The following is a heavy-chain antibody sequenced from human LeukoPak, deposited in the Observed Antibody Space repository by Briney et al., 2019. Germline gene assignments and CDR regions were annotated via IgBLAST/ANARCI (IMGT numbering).Heavy chain of an antibody. CDR2: IYYSGST. V-gene: IGHV4-59*08. J-gene: IGHJ4*02. CDR1: GGSISSYY. D-gene: IGHD1-26*01. Sequence: SETLSLTCTVSGGSISSYYWSWIRQPPGKGLEWIGYIYYSGSTNYNPSLKSRVTISVDTSKNQFSLKLSSVTAADTAVYYCARQARGSSTSFFDYWGQGTLVTVSS. CDR3: ARQARGSSTSFFDY.